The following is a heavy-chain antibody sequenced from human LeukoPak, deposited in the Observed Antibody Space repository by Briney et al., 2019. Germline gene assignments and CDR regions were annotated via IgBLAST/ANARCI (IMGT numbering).Heavy chain of an antibody. CDR2: ISWNSGSI. Sequence: GGSLRLSCAASGFTFDDYAMHWVRQAPGKGLEWVSGISWNSGSIGYADSVKGRFTISRDNAKNSLYLQMNSLRVEDTAIYYCVKNDGWFHLAQWGQGTLVTVSP. J-gene: IGHJ4*02. V-gene: IGHV3-9*01. CDR3: VKNDGWFHLAQ. CDR1: GFTFDDYA. D-gene: IGHD6-19*01.